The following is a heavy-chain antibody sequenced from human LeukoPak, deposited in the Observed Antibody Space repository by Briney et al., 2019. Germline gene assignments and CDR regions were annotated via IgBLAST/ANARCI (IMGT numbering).Heavy chain of an antibody. CDR2: IFYSGST. Sequence: PAETLSLTCTVSGGSISSSSYYWGWIRQPPGKGLEWIGSIFYSGSTYYNPSLKSRVTISVDTSKNQFSLKLSSVTAADTAVYYCARGGGSGNPFGFDPWGQGTLVTVSS. CDR3: ARGGGSGNPFGFDP. D-gene: IGHD3-10*01. V-gene: IGHV4-39*07. J-gene: IGHJ5*02. CDR1: GGSISSSSYY.